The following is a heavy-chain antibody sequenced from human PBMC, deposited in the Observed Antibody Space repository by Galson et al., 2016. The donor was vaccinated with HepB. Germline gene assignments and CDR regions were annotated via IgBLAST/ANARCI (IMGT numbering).Heavy chain of an antibody. Sequence: SLRLSCAASGFTFSIYAMNWVRQAPGKGLEWVASISGTGRRTNYADSVKGRFTISRDNFKNTLYVQMNSLRVEDTAVYYCAKDSVTSYYDSWGQGTLVAVSS. CDR1: GFTFSIYA. D-gene: IGHD4-17*01. V-gene: IGHV3-23*01. CDR3: AKDSVTSYYDS. CDR2: ISGTGRRT. J-gene: IGHJ4*02.